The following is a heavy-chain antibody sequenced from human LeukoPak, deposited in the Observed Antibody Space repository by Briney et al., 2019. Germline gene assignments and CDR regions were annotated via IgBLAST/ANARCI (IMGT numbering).Heavy chain of an antibody. J-gene: IGHJ6*03. CDR1: GYTFSSSY. D-gene: IGHD6-19*01. CDR3: ARLAGTSSGWPYYYYYYYMDV. V-gene: IGHV1-46*01. Sequence: ASVKVSCKASGYTFSSSYMHWVRQAPGQGLEWMGIINLIGGTTSYAQKFQGRVTMTRDMPTSTVYMELSSLMSEDTAVYYCARLAGTSSGWPYYYYYYYMDVWGKGTTVTVSS. CDR2: INLIGGTT.